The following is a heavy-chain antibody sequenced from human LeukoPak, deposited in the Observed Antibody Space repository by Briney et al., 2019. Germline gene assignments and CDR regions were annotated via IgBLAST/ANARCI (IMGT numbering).Heavy chain of an antibody. CDR3: AKETASGYGAFDI. J-gene: IGHJ3*02. CDR1: GFTFDDYV. CDR2: ISGSGGST. D-gene: IGHD3-22*01. V-gene: IGHV3-23*01. Sequence: GGSLRLSCAASGFTFDDYVMSWVRQAPGKGLEWVSAISGSGGSTYYADSVKGRFTISRDNSKNTLYLQMNSLRAEDTAVYYCAKETASGYGAFDIWGQGTMVTVSS.